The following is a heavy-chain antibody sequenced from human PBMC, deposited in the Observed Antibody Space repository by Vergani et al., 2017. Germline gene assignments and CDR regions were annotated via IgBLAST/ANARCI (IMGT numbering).Heavy chain of an antibody. CDR1: GGSFSGFY. Sequence: QVQLQQWGAGLLKPSETLSLTCAVYGGSFSGFYWSWIRQPPGKGLEWIGEINHSGSTNYNPSLKSRVTISVDTSKNQFSLKLSSVTAADTAVYYCARTAKNIVVPAARTGGSGSGYFDLWGRGTLVTVSS. J-gene: IGHJ2*01. D-gene: IGHD2-2*01. CDR2: INHSGST. CDR3: ARTAKNIVVPAARTGGSGSGYFDL. V-gene: IGHV4-34*01.